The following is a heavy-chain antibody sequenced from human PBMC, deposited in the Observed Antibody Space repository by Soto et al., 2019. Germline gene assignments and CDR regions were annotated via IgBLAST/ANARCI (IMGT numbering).Heavy chain of an antibody. CDR3: TTDTSSDWFKAFDY. D-gene: IGHD3-9*01. CDR2: LKSKADGETT. V-gene: IGHV3-15*07. J-gene: IGHJ4*02. Sequence: EVKLVESGGGLVKPGGPLRLSCAASGFTFSDAWMNWVRQSPGKGLEWVARLKSKADGETTDYAEPVRGRFSISRDDSQDMLYLQMDSLKPEDTALYYCTTDTSSDWFKAFDYWGQGILVTVSS. CDR1: GFTFSDAW.